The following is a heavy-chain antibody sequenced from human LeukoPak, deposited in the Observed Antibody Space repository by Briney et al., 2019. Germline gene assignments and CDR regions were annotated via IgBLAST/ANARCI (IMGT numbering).Heavy chain of an antibody. V-gene: IGHV1-69*05. D-gene: IGHD3-22*01. CDR1: GGTFISYA. J-gene: IGHJ4*02. CDR3: ARDYYDSSGYSDY. Sequence: ASVKVSCKASGGTFISYAISWVRQAPGQGLEWMGRIIPIFGTANYAQKFQGRVTITTDESTSTAYMELSSLRSEDTAVYYCARDYYDSSGYSDYWGQGTLVTVSS. CDR2: IIPIFGTA.